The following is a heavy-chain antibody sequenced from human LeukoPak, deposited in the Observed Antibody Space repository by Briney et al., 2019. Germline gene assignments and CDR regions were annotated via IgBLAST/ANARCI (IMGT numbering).Heavy chain of an antibody. CDR1: GGSISSSNW. CDR2: IYHSGST. Sequence: PSGTLSLTCAVSGGSISSSNWWSWVRQPPGKGLEWIGEIYHSGSTNYNPSLESRVTISVDTSKSQFSLKVSSVTAADTAVYYCARLDYGDYPDYWGQGTLVTVSS. CDR3: ARLDYGDYPDY. D-gene: IGHD4-17*01. J-gene: IGHJ4*02. V-gene: IGHV4-4*02.